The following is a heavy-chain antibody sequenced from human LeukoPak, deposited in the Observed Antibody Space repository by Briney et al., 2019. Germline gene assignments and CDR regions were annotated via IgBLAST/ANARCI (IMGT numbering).Heavy chain of an antibody. CDR2: ISAYNGNT. CDR1: GYTFTGYG. V-gene: IGHV1-18*01. D-gene: IGHD4-17*01. J-gene: IGHJ5*02. Sequence: ASVKVSCKASGYTFTGYGISWVRQAPGQGLEWMGWISAYNGNTNYAQKLQGRVTMTTDTSTSTAYMELRSLRSDDTAVYYCARDESYGDYNNWFDPWGQGTLVTVSS. CDR3: ARDESYGDYNNWFDP.